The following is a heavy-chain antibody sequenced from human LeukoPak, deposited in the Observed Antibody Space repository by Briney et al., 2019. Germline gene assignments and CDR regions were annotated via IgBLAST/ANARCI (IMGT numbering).Heavy chain of an antibody. CDR2: IIPIFGTA. V-gene: IGHV1-69*13. CDR1: GGTFSSYA. D-gene: IGHD3-22*01. J-gene: IGHJ4*02. Sequence: ASVKVSCKASGGTFSSYAISWVRQAPGQGLEWMGGIIPIFGTANYAQKFQGRVTITADESTGTAYMELSSLRSEDTAVYYCARGYYYDSSGYGSYFDYWGQGTLVTVSS. CDR3: ARGYYYDSSGYGSYFDY.